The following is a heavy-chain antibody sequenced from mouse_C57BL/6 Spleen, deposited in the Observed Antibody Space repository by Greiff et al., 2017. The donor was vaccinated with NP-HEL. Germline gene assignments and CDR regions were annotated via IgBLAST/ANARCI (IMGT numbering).Heavy chain of an antibody. Sequence: QVQLQQSGPGLVQPSQSLSITCTVSGFSLTSYGVHWVRQPPGKGLEWLGVIWSGGSTDHYAAFISRLSISKDNTKSQIFFKMNSLQADDAAIYYYAVDYDGFAYWGQGTLVTVSA. J-gene: IGHJ3*01. D-gene: IGHD2-4*01. V-gene: IGHV2-4*01. CDR1: GFSLTSYG. CDR2: IWSGGST. CDR3: AVDYDGFAY.